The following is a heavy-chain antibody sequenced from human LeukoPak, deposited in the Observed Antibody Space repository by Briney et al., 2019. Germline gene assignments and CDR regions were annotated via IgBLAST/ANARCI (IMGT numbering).Heavy chain of an antibody. D-gene: IGHD6-25*01. CDR2: IHYSGST. CDR3: ARQNPAASGQGLDY. J-gene: IGHJ4*01. CDR1: GGSISGYY. Sequence: SETLSLTYTVSGGSISGYYWSWIRQPPGKGLEWIGYIHYSGSTNYNPSLKSRVTFSVDTSKNQFSLELTSVTAADTSVYYCARQNPAASGQGLDYWGQGTLVTVSS. V-gene: IGHV4-59*08.